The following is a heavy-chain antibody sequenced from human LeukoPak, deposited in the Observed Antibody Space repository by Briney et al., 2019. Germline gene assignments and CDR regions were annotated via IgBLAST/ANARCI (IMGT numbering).Heavy chain of an antibody. CDR3: AARYCSGGSCRDPFDY. V-gene: IGHV1-2*02. Sequence: ASVKVSCKASGYTFTGYYMHWVRQAPGHGLEWMGWINPNSGGTNYAQTFPGRVTMTRDTSISTAYMELNRLRSDDTAVYYCAARYCSGGSCRDPFDYWGQGTLVTVSS. CDR1: GYTFTGYY. J-gene: IGHJ4*02. D-gene: IGHD2-15*01. CDR2: INPNSGGT.